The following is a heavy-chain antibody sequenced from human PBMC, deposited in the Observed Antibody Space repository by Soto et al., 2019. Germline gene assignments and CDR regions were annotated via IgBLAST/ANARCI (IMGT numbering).Heavy chain of an antibody. D-gene: IGHD2-15*01. Sequence: QVQLVESGGGVVQPGRSLRLSCAASGFTFSSYAMHWVRQAPGKGLEWVAVISYDGSNKYYADSVKGRFTISRDNSKNTLYLQMNSLRAEDTAVYYCARPREVVVAATFWFDPWGQGTLVTVSS. V-gene: IGHV3-30-3*01. CDR3: ARPREVVVAATFWFDP. CDR2: ISYDGSNK. J-gene: IGHJ5*02. CDR1: GFTFSSYA.